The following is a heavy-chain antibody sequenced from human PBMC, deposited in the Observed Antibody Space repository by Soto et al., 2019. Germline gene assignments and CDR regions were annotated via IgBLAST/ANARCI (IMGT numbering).Heavy chain of an antibody. CDR3: ASSLLGHSGYSVY. J-gene: IGHJ4*02. CDR1: GFTFSDYY. CDR2: ISSSGSDT. V-gene: IGHV3-11*05. D-gene: IGHD5-12*01. Sequence: QMQLVESGGGLVKPGGCLRLSCAASGFTFSDYYMSWIRQAPGKGLEWVSYISSSGSDTNYADSVKGRFTVSRDNAKNSLYLQMNSLRAEDTAVYYCASSLLGHSGYSVYWGQGTLVTVSS.